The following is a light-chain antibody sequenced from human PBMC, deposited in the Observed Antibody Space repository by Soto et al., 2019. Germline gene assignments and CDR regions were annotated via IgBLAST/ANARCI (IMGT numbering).Light chain of an antibody. CDR1: QSISSR. Sequence: DIQMTQSPSTLSALVGDRVTITCRASQSISSRLAWYQQKLGKAPKLLIHEASSLGSGVPSSFIGSGSGTEFTLTISSLQPDDFATYYCQQYYSYPLTFGGGTKVEIK. CDR3: QQYYSYPLT. V-gene: IGKV1-5*03. CDR2: EAS. J-gene: IGKJ4*01.